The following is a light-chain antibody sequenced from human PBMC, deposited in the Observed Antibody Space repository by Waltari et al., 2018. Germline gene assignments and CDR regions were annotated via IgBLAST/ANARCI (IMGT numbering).Light chain of an antibody. J-gene: IGKJ2*01. CDR3: QQYSNWPLYT. CDR1: QYVSRS. CDR2: GAT. Sequence: EIVLTQSPDTLSVAPGEGATLSCTASQYVSRSLAWYQQRPGQAPRVLIYGATTMATGVPARFSGSGAGTEFTLTITSLQSEDVGVYYCQQYSNWPLYTFGQGTKLEI. V-gene: IGKV3-15*01.